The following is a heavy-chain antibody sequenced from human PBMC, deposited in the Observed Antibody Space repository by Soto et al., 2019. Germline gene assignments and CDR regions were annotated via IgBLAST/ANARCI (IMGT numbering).Heavy chain of an antibody. CDR3: AKLQAYTYGPGAYFDY. J-gene: IGHJ4*02. D-gene: IGHD5-18*01. CDR1: GGTFSSYA. CDR2: IIPIFGTA. V-gene: IGHV1-69*13. Sequence: SVKVSCKASGGTFSSYAISWVRQAPGQGLEWMGGIIPIFGTANYAQKFQGRVTITADESTSTAYMELSSLRSEDTAVYYCAKLQAYTYGPGAYFDYWGQGTLVTVSS.